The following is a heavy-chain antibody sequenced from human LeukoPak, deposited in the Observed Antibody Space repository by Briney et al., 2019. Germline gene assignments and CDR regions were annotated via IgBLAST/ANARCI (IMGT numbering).Heavy chain of an antibody. V-gene: IGHV4-61*01. CDR2: IYYSGST. CDR1: GYSISSGYY. CDR3: AREDGGNSYYFDY. D-gene: IGHD4-23*01. Sequence: SETLSLTCTVSGYSISSGYYWSWIRQPPGKGLEWIGYIYYSGSTNYNPSLKSRVTISVDTSKNQFSLKLSSVTAADTAVYYCAREDGGNSYYFDYWGQGTLVTVSS. J-gene: IGHJ4*02.